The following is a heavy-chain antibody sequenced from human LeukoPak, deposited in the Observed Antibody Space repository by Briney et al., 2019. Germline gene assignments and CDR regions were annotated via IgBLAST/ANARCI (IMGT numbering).Heavy chain of an antibody. CDR3: AKEQRIRHCSEGVCMEGYYFDY. V-gene: IGHV3-23*01. D-gene: IGHD2-15*01. CDR2: LSRSGTTT. Sequence: GGSLRLSCTGTGFNFNMFAMHWVRQAPGKGLEWVSGLSRSGTTTTYADSVRGRFTISRDRSQHTMFLQLNGLRPEDTAVYYCAKEQRIRHCSEGVCMEGYYFDYWGQGTLVTVSS. CDR1: GFNFNMFA. J-gene: IGHJ4*02.